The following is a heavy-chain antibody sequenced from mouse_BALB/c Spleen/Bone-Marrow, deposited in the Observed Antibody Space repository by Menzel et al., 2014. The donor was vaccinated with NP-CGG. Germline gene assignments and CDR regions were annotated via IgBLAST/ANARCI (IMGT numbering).Heavy chain of an antibody. CDR2: IHPANGGT. V-gene: IGHV14-3*02. D-gene: IGHD1-1*01. Sequence: VQLQQSGAELVKPGASVKLSCTASGFTFTDYYMHWVKQTPEQGLEWIGSIHPANGGTRYDPKFQGKATITADKSSSTAYMQLSSLTAEYTAVYYCARRGVGRCGFDYWGQGTPVTVSS. CDR3: ARRGVGRCGFDY. CDR1: GFTFTDYY. J-gene: IGHJ4*01.